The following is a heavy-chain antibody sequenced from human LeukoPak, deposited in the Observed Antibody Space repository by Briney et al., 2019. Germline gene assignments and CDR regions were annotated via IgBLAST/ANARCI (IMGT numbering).Heavy chain of an antibody. D-gene: IGHD3-10*01. CDR2: INPNSGDT. V-gene: IGHV1-2*02. CDR1: GFTFTGYY. Sequence: ASVKVSCTASGFTFTGYYIHWVRQAPGQGLEWMGWINPNSGDTNYAQKFQGRVTLTRDTSISTAYMELSRLTSGDTAVYYCAKGGGWDYPVWGQGTMVTVSS. J-gene: IGHJ3*01. CDR3: AKGGGWDYPV.